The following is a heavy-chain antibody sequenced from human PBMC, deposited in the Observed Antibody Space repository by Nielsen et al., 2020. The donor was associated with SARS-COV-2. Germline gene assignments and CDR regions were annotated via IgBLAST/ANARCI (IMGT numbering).Heavy chain of an antibody. CDR3: ARVVPRGVIPYYYYYMDV. D-gene: IGHD3-10*01. CDR2: ISGSGGST. Sequence: GESLKISCAASGFTFSSYAMSWVRQAPGKGLEWVSAISGSGGSTYYADSVKGRFTISRDNSKNTLYLQMNSLRAEDTAVYYCARVVPRGVIPYYYYYMDVWGKGTTVTVSS. CDR1: GFTFSSYA. J-gene: IGHJ6*03. V-gene: IGHV3-23*01.